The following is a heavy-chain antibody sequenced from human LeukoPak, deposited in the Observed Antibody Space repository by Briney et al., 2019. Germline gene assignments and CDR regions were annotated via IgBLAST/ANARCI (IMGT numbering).Heavy chain of an antibody. V-gene: IGHV4-34*01. CDR2: INHSGST. CDR3: ARGLRGVIGGLYYFDY. D-gene: IGHD3-10*01. CDR1: GGSFSGYY. J-gene: IGHJ4*02. Sequence: SETLSLTCAVYGGSFSGYYWTWIRQPPGKGLEWIGEINHSGSTNYNPSLKSRVTISVDTSKKQFSLRVTSVTAADTAVYYCARGLRGVIGGLYYFDYWGQGTLVTVSS.